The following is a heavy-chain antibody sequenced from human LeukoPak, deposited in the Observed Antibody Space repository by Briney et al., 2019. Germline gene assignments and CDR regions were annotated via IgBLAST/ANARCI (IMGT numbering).Heavy chain of an antibody. CDR2: ISGSGGST. CDR1: GFTFSSYA. V-gene: IGHV3-23*01. D-gene: IGHD4-17*01. Sequence: PGGSLRLSCAASGFTFSSYAMSWVRQAPGEGLEWVSAISGSGGSTYYADSVKGRFTISRDNSKNTLYLQMNRLRAEDTAVYHCAKDPGPYGDYQLRYFDLWGRGTLVTVPS. J-gene: IGHJ2*01. CDR3: AKDPGPYGDYQLRYFDL.